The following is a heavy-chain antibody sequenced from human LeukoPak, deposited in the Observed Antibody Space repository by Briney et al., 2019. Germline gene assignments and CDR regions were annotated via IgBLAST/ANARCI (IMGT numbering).Heavy chain of an antibody. V-gene: IGHV3-21*01. CDR3: ARERYSSSHDYFDY. CDR2: ISSSGTYI. CDR1: GFTFSSYS. J-gene: IGHJ4*02. D-gene: IGHD6-13*01. Sequence: AGGSLRLSCAASGFTFSSYSMNWVRQAPGKGLEWVSSISSSGTYIYYADSVRGRFTISGDNAKNSLYLQMNSLRAEDTAVYYCARERYSSSHDYFDYWGQGTLVTVSS.